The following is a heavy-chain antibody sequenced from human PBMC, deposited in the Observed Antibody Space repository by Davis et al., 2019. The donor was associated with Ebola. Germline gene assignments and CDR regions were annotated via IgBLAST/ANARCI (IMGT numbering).Heavy chain of an antibody. CDR3: ARTQEGRYCSGGSCYSSEYFQH. V-gene: IGHV4-4*07. D-gene: IGHD2-15*01. J-gene: IGHJ1*01. CDR2: IYTSGST. Sequence: PSETLSLTCTVSGGSISSYYWSWIRQPAGKGLEWIGRIYTSGSTDYNPSLKSRVTMSVDTSKNQFSLKLSTVTAADTAVYYCARTQEGRYCSGGSCYSSEYFQHWGQGTLVTVSS. CDR1: GGSISSYY.